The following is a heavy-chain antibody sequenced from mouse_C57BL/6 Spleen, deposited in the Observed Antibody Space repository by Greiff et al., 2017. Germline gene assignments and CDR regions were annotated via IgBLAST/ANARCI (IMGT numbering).Heavy chain of an antibody. CDR3: ASYYYGSSLAD. CDR2: INYDGSST. CDR1: GFTFSDYY. Sequence: EVMLVESEGGLVQPGSSMKLSCTASGFTFSDYYMPWVRQVPEKGLEWVANINYDGSSTYYLDSLKSRFIISRDNAKNILYLQMSSLKSEDTATYYCASYYYGSSLADWGQGTLVTVSA. J-gene: IGHJ3*01. V-gene: IGHV5-16*01. D-gene: IGHD1-1*01.